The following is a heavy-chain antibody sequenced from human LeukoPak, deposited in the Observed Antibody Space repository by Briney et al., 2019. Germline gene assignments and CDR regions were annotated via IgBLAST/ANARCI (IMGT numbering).Heavy chain of an antibody. CDR3: ARRAGYCSSTSCYGGYYFDY. CDR2: ISSSSSYI. D-gene: IGHD2-2*01. V-gene: IGHV3-21*01. Sequence: GGSLRLSCAASGFTFSSYSMTWVRQAPGKGLEWVSSISSSSSYIYYAASVKGRFTISRDNAKNSLYLQMNSLRAEDTAVYYCARRAGYCSSTSCYGGYYFDYWGQGTLVTVSS. CDR1: GFTFSSYS. J-gene: IGHJ4*02.